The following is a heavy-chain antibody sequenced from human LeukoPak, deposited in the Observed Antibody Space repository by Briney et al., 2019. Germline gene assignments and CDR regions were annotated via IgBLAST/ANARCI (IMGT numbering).Heavy chain of an antibody. CDR2: ISSSSSYI. J-gene: IGHJ4*02. Sequence: GGSLRLSCAASGFIFSSYTMNWVRQAPGKGLEWVSSISSSSSYIYFVDSVKGRFTISRDNSKNTLYLQMNSLRAEDTAVYYCAKGIAVAAPFDQWGQGTLITVSS. CDR3: AKGIAVAAPFDQ. V-gene: IGHV3-21*04. D-gene: IGHD6-19*01. CDR1: GFIFSSYT.